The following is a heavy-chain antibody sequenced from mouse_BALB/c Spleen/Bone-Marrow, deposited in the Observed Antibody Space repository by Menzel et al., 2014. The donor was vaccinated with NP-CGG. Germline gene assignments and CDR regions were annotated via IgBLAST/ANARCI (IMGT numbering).Heavy chain of an antibody. V-gene: IGHV1-54*01. J-gene: IGHJ3*01. Sequence: VQLQQSGAEQVRPGTSVKVSRKAAGYAFTYYLIDWIKQRPGQRPGQGLEWIGVINPGTGGTNYNEKFKGRATLTADNSSSTAYMQRSSLTSDDSAVYFCARRPWFAYWGQGTLLTVSA. CDR2: INPGTGGT. CDR1: GYAFTYYL. CDR3: ARRPWFAY.